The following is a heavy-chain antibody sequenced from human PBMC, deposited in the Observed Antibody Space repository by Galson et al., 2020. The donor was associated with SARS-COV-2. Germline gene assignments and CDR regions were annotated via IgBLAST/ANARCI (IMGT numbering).Heavy chain of an antibody. V-gene: IGHV3-23*03. CDR3: AKDGEAGNSYYYFDY. D-gene: IGHD3-10*01. CDR1: GFTFSSYA. Sequence: WGSLRLSCAASGFTFSSYAMSWVRQAPGKGLEWVSIIYSGGSTYYADSVKGRFSISRDNSKNTLYLQMNSLRPEDTAIYYCAKDGEAGNSYYYFDYWGQGTLVTVSS. J-gene: IGHJ4*02. CDR2: IIYSGGST.